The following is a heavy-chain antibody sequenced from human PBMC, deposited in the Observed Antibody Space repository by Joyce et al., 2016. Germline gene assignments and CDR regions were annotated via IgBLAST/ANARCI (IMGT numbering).Heavy chain of an antibody. Sequence: QVQLVQSGAEVKTPGASVRVSCKASGYTLTGYYLQWVRPAPGQGLQWMGWINPNSGGTNYAQIFQGRVTLTRDTSISTAYLELSGLTSDDTAVYYCARGRPTTGTSWGYYYYYGMDVWGQGTTVTVSS. D-gene: IGHD1-1*01. V-gene: IGHV1-2*02. CDR3: ARGRPTTGTSWGYYYYYGMDV. J-gene: IGHJ6*02. CDR2: INPNSGGT. CDR1: GYTLTGYY.